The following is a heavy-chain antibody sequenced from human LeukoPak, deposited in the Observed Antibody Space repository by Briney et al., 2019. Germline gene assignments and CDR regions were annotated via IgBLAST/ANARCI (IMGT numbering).Heavy chain of an antibody. V-gene: IGHV3-74*01. CDR2: IKGDGSHT. Sequence: PGGSLRLSCAASGSNFGNYWMHWVRQAPGKGLVWVSRIKGDGSHTIYADSVKGRFTISRDNAKNTLYLQMKSLRAEDTAVYYCVRDWDHFDFDSWGQGTLVTVSS. CDR3: VRDWDHFDFDS. D-gene: IGHD3-9*01. J-gene: IGHJ5*01. CDR1: GSNFGNYW.